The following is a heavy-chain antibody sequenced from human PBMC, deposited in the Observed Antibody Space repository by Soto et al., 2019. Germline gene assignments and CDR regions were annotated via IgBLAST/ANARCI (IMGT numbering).Heavy chain of an antibody. V-gene: IGHV3-23*01. CDR3: SRGGGGGLFDL. CDR1: GYPFGDYA. D-gene: IGHD2-21*01. Sequence: EVQLLESGGDLVHPGGTLILSCVGSGYPFGDYAMRWVRQAPGKGLEWVSAIGPFEAHAPAYAASVKGRFTISRDNAKNSLYLQLNSLRAEDTAIYYCSRGGGGGLFDLWGQGTFVTVSS. J-gene: IGHJ4*02. CDR2: IGPFEAHAP.